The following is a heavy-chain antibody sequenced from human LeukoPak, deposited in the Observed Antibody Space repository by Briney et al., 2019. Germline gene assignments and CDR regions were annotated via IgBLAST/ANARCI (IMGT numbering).Heavy chain of an antibody. J-gene: IGHJ4*02. CDR3: ARGGDDYYDSSGYSDY. V-gene: IGHV3-11*01. D-gene: IGHD3-22*01. Sequence: GGSLRLSCAASGFTFSDYYMSWIRQAPGKGLEWVSYISSSGSTIYYADSMKGRFTISRDNAKNSLYLQMNSLRAEDTAVYYCARGGDDYYDSSGYSDYWGQGTLVTVSS. CDR2: ISSSGSTI. CDR1: GFTFSDYY.